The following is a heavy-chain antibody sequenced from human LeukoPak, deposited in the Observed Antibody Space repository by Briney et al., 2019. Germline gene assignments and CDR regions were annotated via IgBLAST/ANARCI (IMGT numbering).Heavy chain of an antibody. Sequence: ASVKVSCKASGYTFTVYHMHWVRQAPGQGLEWMGWINPNSGGTSFAQKFQGRVTMTRDTSISTAYMELSRLTSDDTAVYYCARGGGDVYNVFDYWGQGTLVTVSS. CDR3: ARGGGDVYNVFDY. J-gene: IGHJ4*02. CDR1: GYTFTVYH. D-gene: IGHD5-24*01. CDR2: INPNSGGT. V-gene: IGHV1-2*02.